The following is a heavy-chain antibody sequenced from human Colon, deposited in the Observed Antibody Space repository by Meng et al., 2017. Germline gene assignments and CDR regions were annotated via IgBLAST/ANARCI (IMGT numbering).Heavy chain of an antibody. CDR1: GFTFSDYW. D-gene: IGHD3-3*02. Sequence: EVQLVESGGGLVQPGGSLRLSCAASGFTFSDYWMHWVRQAPGKGLVWVSRIKSDGSSISYADSVKGRFTISRDNAENSLSLQMNSLRAEDTAVYYCVRDLQLAFWGQGALVTVSS. J-gene: IGHJ4*02. CDR2: IKSDGSSI. CDR3: VRDLQLAF. V-gene: IGHV3-74*01.